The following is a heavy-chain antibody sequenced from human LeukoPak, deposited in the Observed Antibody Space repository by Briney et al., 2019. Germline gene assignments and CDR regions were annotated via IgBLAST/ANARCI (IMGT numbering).Heavy chain of an antibody. CDR1: GGSISSYC. CDR3: ARWRWLHRAFDI. Sequence: SETLSLTCTVSGGSISSYCWSWIRQPPGKGLEWIGYIYYSGSTNYNPSLKSRVTISVDTSKNQFSLKLSSVTAADTAVYYCARWRWLHRAFDIWGQGTMVTVSS. V-gene: IGHV4-59*01. CDR2: IYYSGST. D-gene: IGHD5-12*01. J-gene: IGHJ3*02.